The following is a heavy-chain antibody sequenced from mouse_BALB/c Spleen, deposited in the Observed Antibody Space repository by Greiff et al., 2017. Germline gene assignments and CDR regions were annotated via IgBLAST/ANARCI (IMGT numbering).Heavy chain of an antibody. CDR3: ARGNRYYFDY. CDR1: GFTFSDYG. J-gene: IGHJ2*01. D-gene: IGHD2-14*01. V-gene: IGHV5-15*02. CDR2: ISNLAYSI. Sequence: EVKVVESGGGLVQPGGSRKLSCAASGFTFSDYGMAWVRQAPGKGPEWVAFISNLAYSIYYADTVTGRFTISRENAKNTLYLEMSSLRSEDTAMYYCARGNRYYFDYWGQGTTLTVSS.